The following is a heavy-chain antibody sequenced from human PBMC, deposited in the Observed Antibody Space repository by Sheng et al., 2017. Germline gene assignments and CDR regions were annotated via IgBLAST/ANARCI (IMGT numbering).Heavy chain of an antibody. J-gene: IGHJ6*02. V-gene: IGHV4-34*01. CDR1: GGSFSGYY. CDR3: ARERIAVAGTSRVYYYGMDV. Sequence: QVQLQQWGAGLLKPSETLSLTCAVYGGSFSGYYWSWIHQPPGKGLEWIGEINHSGSTNYNPSLKSRVTISVDTSKNQFSLKLSSVTAADTAVYYCARERIAVAGTSRVYYYGMDVWGQGTTVTVSS. CDR2: INHSGST. D-gene: IGHD6-19*01.